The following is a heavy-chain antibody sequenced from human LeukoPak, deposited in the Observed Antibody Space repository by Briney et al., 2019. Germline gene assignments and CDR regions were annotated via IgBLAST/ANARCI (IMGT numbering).Heavy chain of an antibody. Sequence: SQTLSLTCTVSGGSISSGSYYWSWIRQPAGKGLEWIGRIYTSGSTNYNPSLKSRVTISVDTSKNQFSLRLSSVTAADTAVYYCAREEDYYYYMDVWGKGTTVTVSS. CDR2: IYTSGST. CDR1: GGSISSGSYY. CDR3: AREEDYYYYMDV. J-gene: IGHJ6*03. V-gene: IGHV4-61*02.